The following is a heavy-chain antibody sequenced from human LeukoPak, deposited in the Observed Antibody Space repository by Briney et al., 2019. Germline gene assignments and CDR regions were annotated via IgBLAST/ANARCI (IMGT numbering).Heavy chain of an antibody. J-gene: IGHJ4*02. CDR3: ARDSDRIADYYFDY. CDR2: ISSSSSYI. CDR1: GFTFSSYS. D-gene: IGHD6-13*01. V-gene: IGHV3-21*01. Sequence: PGGSLRLSCAASGFTFSSYSMNWVRQAPGKGLEWVSSISSSSSYIYYADSVKGRFTISRDNAKNSLYLQMNSLRAEDTAVYYCARDSDRIADYYFDYWGQGTLVTVSS.